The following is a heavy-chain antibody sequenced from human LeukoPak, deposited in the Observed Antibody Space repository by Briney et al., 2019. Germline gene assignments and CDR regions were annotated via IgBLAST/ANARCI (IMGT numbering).Heavy chain of an antibody. CDR3: AREPYNWNDGEYFQH. Sequence: IIPIFGTANYAQKFQGRLTITTDETTRTAYMELSSLRSEDTAVYYCAREPYNWNDGEYFQHWGQGTLVTVSS. D-gene: IGHD1-1*01. J-gene: IGHJ1*01. V-gene: IGHV1-69*05. CDR2: IIPIFGTA.